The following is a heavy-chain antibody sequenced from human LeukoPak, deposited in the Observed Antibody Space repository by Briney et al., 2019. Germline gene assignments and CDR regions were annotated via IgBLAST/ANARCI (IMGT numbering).Heavy chain of an antibody. Sequence: GGSLRHSCAASGFTFSRYNMNWVRQAPGKGLDWVSYISSSSSTIYYAASVKGRLTISRDNAKYSLYLQMNSLRAEDTAVYYCARESAAGRTPFDYWGQGTLVTVSS. J-gene: IGHJ4*02. V-gene: IGHV3-48*01. CDR3: ARESAAGRTPFDY. CDR2: ISSSSSTI. D-gene: IGHD6-13*01. CDR1: GFTFSRYN.